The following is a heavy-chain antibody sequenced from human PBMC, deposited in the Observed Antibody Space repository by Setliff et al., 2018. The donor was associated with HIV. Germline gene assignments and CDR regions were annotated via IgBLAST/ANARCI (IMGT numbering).Heavy chain of an antibody. CDR2: SSPNGNT. CDR1: GYTFTDYG. J-gene: IGHJ4*02. Sequence: GGPVKVSCKASGYTFTDYGINWVRQAPGQGLEWLGWSSPNGNTKYHYSLQGRVTMTTDTPTSTAFMELRSLTSDDTAIYYCARGRLSWSPDFWGQGTLVTVSS. CDR3: ARGRLSWSPDF. V-gene: IGHV1-18*01.